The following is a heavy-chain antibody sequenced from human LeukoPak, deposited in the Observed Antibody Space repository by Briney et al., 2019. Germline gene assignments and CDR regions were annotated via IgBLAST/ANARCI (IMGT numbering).Heavy chain of an antibody. D-gene: IGHD3-10*01. CDR1: GFTVSSNY. Sequence: GGSLRLSCAASGFTVSSNYMSWVRQAPGKGLEWASVIYSGGSTYYADSVKGRFTISRDNSKNTLYLQMNSLRAEDTAVYYCARVPQAAGSGSSGARIYYYYYYMDVWGKGTTVTVSS. J-gene: IGHJ6*03. V-gene: IGHV3-53*01. CDR2: IYSGGST. CDR3: ARVPQAAGSGSSGARIYYYYYYMDV.